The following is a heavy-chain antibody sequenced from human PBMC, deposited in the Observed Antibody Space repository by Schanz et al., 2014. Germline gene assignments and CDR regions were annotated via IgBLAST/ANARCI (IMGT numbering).Heavy chain of an antibody. CDR3: ARDGYSVVVISPTESFDI. CDR2: ISSGGGST. CDR1: GFTFSGYS. D-gene: IGHD2-21*01. V-gene: IGHV3-23*04. Sequence: EVQLVESGGGLVQPGGSLRLSCAASGFTFSGYSMNWVRQAPGKGLEWVSSISSGGGSTYYADSVKGRFTISRDNSKNTLYLQMKSLRAEDTAVYYCARDGYSVVVISPTESFDIWGQGTMVTVSP. J-gene: IGHJ3*02.